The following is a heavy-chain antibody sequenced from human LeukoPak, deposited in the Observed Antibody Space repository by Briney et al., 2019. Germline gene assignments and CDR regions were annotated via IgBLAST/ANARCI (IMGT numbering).Heavy chain of an antibody. D-gene: IGHD6-13*01. V-gene: IGHV4-39*07. CDR2: IYYSGST. CDR1: GGSISSSSYY. CDR3: ARDLGDDIAAAASEWYDP. J-gene: IGHJ5*02. Sequence: SETLSLTCTVSGGSISSSSYYWGWIRQPPGKGLEWIGSIYYSGSTYYNPSLKSRVTISVDKSKNQFFLKLSSVTATDTAVYYCARDLGDDIAAAASEWYDPWGQGTLVTVSS.